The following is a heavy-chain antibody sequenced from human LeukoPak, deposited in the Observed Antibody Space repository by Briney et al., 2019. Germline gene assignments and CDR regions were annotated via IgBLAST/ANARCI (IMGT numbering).Heavy chain of an antibody. CDR1: GFTFSNYG. CDR2: IWYDGNHQ. CDR3: AKGPTQVLRFLRDGKTYYMDV. V-gene: IGHV3-33*06. J-gene: IGHJ6*03. D-gene: IGHD3-3*01. Sequence: GGSLRLSCAASGFTFSNYGMHWVRQAPGRGLECVAVIWYDGNHQYYADSVKGRFNISRDNSKNTLYLQMNSLRVEYTAVYYCAKGPTQVLRFLRDGKTYYMDVWGKGTSVLVSS.